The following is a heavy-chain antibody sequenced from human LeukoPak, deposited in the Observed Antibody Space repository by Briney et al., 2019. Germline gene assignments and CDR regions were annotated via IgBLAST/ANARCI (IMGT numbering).Heavy chain of an antibody. J-gene: IGHJ6*02. V-gene: IGHV3-7*01. CDR2: IKHDGSEK. Sequence: GGSLRLSCAASGFTFSSYWMSWVRQAPGKGLEWVANIKHDGSEKYYVDSVKGRFTISRDNAKNSLYLQMNSLRAEDTAVYYCARGRGFWSGYPYGMDVWGQGTTVTVSS. CDR3: ARGRGFWSGYPYGMDV. D-gene: IGHD3-3*01. CDR1: GFTFSSYW.